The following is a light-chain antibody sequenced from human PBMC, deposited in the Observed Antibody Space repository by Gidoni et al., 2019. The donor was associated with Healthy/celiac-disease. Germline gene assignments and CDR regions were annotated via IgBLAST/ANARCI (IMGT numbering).Light chain of an antibody. CDR2: DAS. CDR3: QQRSNWPPWT. V-gene: IGKV3-11*01. CDR1: QSVSSY. Sequence: TVSCRASQSVSSYLAWYQQKPGQAPKLLIYDASNRATGIPARFSGSGSGTDFTLTIISLDPEDFAVYYCQQRSNWPPWTFGQXTKVEIK. J-gene: IGKJ1*01.